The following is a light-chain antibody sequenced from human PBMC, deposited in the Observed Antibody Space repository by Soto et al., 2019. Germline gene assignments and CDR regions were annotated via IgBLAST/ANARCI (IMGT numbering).Light chain of an antibody. Sequence: IVLMQSPGTLSSSPGEIATLSCRASQSVSSSYLAWYQQKPGQSPRLLTYGVSSRATGIPDRFSGSGAGTDFTLTISRLELEDFAVYCCQPYGDSPRTFGQGTKLEIK. J-gene: IGKJ2*01. V-gene: IGKV3-20*01. CDR2: GVS. CDR3: QPYGDSPRT. CDR1: QSVSSSY.